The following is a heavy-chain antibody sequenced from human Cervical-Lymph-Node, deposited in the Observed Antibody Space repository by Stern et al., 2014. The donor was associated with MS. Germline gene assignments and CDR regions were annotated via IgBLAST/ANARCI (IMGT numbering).Heavy chain of an antibody. CDR3: AKHACTGAACPFDL. J-gene: IGHJ4*02. D-gene: IGHD2-8*02. V-gene: IGHV4-39*01. Sequence: QLQLQESGPGLVKPSETLSLTCAVSGDSISSYTHYWAWLRQPPGKGLEWIGSVYSSGATSYTPSLKSPVTISVDPSKNHFSLGLTSVTAADTAVYYCAKHACTGAACPFDLWGQGTLVTVSS. CDR2: VYSSGAT. CDR1: GDSISSYTHY.